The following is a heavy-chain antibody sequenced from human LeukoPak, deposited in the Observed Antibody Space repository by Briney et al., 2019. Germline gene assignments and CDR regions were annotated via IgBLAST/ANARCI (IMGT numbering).Heavy chain of an antibody. CDR1: GFTFSSYA. CDR2: ISYDGSNK. Sequence: PGRSLRLSCAASGFTFSSYAMHWVRQAPGKGLEWVAVISYDGSNKYYADSVKGRFTISRDNSKNTLYLQMNSLRAEDTAVYYCARAQWSWDSSGYYPLGFDYWGQGTLVTVSS. V-gene: IGHV3-30*04. D-gene: IGHD3-22*01. J-gene: IGHJ4*02. CDR3: ARAQWSWDSSGYYPLGFDY.